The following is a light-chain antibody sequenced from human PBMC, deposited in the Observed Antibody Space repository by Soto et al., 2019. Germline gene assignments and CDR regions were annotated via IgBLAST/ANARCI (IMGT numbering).Light chain of an antibody. CDR3: QQYNNWVT. J-gene: IGKJ4*01. CDR1: QTVTTD. CDR2: GAP. V-gene: IGKV3-15*01. Sequence: MTQSPATLSVSPGERATLSCRASQTVTTDLVWYQQRPGQAPRLLIYGAPTRATGVPARFSGSGSGTDFTLTISSLQSEDVAVYYCQQYNNWVTFGGGTKVDIK.